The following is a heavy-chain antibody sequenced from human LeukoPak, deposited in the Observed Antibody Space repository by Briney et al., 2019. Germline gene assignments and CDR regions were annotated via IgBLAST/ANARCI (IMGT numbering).Heavy chain of an antibody. V-gene: IGHV4-38-2*01. CDR3: ARGQRWLRSLNMDV. J-gene: IGHJ6*03. Sequence: PSETLSLTCAVSAYSISSGYRWGWIRQPPGKGLEWIGEINHSGSTNYNPSLKSRVTISVDTSKNQFSLKLSSVTAADTAVYYCARGQRWLRSLNMDVWGKGTTVTVSS. CDR1: AYSISSGYR. CDR2: INHSGST. D-gene: IGHD5-12*01.